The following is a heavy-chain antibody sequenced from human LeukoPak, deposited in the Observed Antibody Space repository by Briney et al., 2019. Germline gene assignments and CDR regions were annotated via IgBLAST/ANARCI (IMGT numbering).Heavy chain of an antibody. CDR1: GFTFSSYD. J-gene: IGHJ3*02. D-gene: IGHD6-19*01. V-gene: IGHV3-9*01. CDR2: ISWNSGSI. Sequence: GGSLRLSCAASGFTFSSYDMHWVRQAPGKGLEGVAGISWNSGSIGYADSVKGRFTVSRDNAKNSLYLQMNSLRAEDTALYYCAKDKAAVAQDAFDIWGQGTMVTVSS. CDR3: AKDKAAVAQDAFDI.